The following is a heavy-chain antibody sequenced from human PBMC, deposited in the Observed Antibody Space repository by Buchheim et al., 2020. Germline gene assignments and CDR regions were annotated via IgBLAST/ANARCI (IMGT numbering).Heavy chain of an antibody. Sequence: VQVLESGGGLVQPGGSLRLSRAGSGFTFSMYAMTWVRQAPGKGLEWVSSMTGSGGITYYADSVKGRFTISRDNPQNMVYLQMNSLRVEDTAVYYCAKSRIDTGGSEWFDPWGQGTL. V-gene: IGHV3-23*01. CDR1: GFTFSMYA. CDR3: AKSRIDTGGSEWFDP. J-gene: IGHJ5*02. D-gene: IGHD1-14*01. CDR2: MTGSGGIT.